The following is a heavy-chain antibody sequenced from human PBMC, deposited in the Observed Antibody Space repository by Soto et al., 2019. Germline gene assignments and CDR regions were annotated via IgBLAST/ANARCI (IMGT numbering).Heavy chain of an antibody. CDR1: GFTFSSYA. CDR2: ISGSGGST. CDR3: AKGGSGRDYYYYYMDF. V-gene: IGHV3-23*01. J-gene: IGHJ6*03. D-gene: IGHD1-26*01. Sequence: PGGSLRLSCAASGFTFSSYAMSWVRQAPGKGLEWVSAISGSGGSTYYADSVKGRFTISRDNSKNTLYLQMNSLRAEDTAVYYCAKGGSGRDYYYYYMDFWGKGTTVTVSS.